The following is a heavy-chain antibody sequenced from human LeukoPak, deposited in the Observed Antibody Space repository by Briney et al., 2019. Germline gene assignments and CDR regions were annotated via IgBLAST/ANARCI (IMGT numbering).Heavy chain of an antibody. V-gene: IGHV4-39*01. CDR3: ARLATVVPGYAFDI. CDR1: GGSISSSSYY. J-gene: IGHJ3*02. CDR2: IYNSGST. D-gene: IGHD4-23*01. Sequence: PSETLSLXCTVSGGSISSSSYYWGWIRQPPVKGLECIGSIYNSGSTYYNPSLKSRVTISVDTSKNQFSLKLSSVTAADTAVYYCARLATVVPGYAFDIWGQGTMVTVSS.